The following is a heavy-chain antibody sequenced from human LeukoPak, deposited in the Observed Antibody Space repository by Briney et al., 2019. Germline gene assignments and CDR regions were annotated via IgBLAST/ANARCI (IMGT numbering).Heavy chain of an antibody. J-gene: IGHJ4*02. Sequence: GGSLRLSCAASGFTFSSYGMHWVRQAPGMGLEWVAFIRYDGSNKYYADSVKGPFTISRDNSKNTLYLQMNSLRAEDTAVYYFSKPPYWSGRYLFCLWGQGTLVTVSS. CDR3: SKPPYWSGRYLFCL. CDR2: IRYDGSNK. V-gene: IGHV3-30*02. CDR1: GFTFSSYG. D-gene: IGHD3-10*01.